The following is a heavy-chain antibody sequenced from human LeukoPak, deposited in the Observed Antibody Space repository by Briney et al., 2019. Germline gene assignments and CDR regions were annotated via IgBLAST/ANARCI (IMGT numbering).Heavy chain of an antibody. CDR2: ISTSGGIT. D-gene: IGHD3-22*01. CDR1: GFIFSSHA. V-gene: IGHV3-23*01. J-gene: IGHJ3*02. Sequence: GGSLRLSCSASGFIFSSHAMSWVRQAPGKGLEWVSDISTSGGITYYADPVKGRFTISRDNSKNTLYLQMNSLRAEDTAVYYCAKRTYDSNGHDAFDIWGQGTMVTVSS. CDR3: AKRTYDSNGHDAFDI.